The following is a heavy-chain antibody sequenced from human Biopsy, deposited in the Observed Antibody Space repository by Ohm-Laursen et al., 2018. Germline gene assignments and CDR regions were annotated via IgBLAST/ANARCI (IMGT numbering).Heavy chain of an antibody. CDR1: GGSMTGYE. D-gene: IGHD2-21*02. CDR3: ARLPHGDLRYNFDY. CDR2: ISYSGST. J-gene: IGHJ4*02. Sequence: SDTLSLTCRVSGGSMTGYEWSWIRLAPGKGLEWIGYISYSGSTNYNPSLRSRVTISLDTSKNQFSLKLSSVTAADTAVYYCARLPHGDLRYNFDYWGQGTLVTVSS. V-gene: IGHV4-59*08.